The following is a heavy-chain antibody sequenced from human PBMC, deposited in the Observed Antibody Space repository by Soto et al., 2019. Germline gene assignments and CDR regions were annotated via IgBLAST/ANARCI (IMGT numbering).Heavy chain of an antibody. CDR1: GFTFSNAW. CDR2: IKSTTDGGTT. Sequence: EVQLVESGGGLVKPGGSLRLSCAASGFTFSNAWMNWVRQAPGKGLEWVGRIKSTTDGGTTDYAAPVKGRFTISRDDPKNTLYLQMNSLKTEDTAVYYCTTGPLRFLEWALYYFDYWGQGTLVTVSS. J-gene: IGHJ4*02. D-gene: IGHD3-3*01. V-gene: IGHV3-15*07. CDR3: TTGPLRFLEWALYYFDY.